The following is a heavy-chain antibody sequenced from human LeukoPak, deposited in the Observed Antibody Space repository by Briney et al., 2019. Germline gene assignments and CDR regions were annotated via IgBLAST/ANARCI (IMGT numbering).Heavy chain of an antibody. D-gene: IGHD6-6*01. CDR2: ISRDSAYM. J-gene: IGHJ6*04. CDR3: ARDDASTARASGMDV. Sequence: GGSLRLSCAASGFTFTTYDMNWVRQAPGKGLEWVSYISRDSAYMYLADSVKGRFTISRDNAKNSLYLQMNSLRGEDTAVYYCARDDASTARASGMDVWGKGTTVTVSS. CDR1: GFTFTTYD. V-gene: IGHV3-21*01.